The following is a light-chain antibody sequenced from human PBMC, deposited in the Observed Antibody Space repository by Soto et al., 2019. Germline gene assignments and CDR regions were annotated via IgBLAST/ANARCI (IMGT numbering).Light chain of an antibody. CDR2: RAS. CDR3: QQYHIYSWT. Sequence: DIQMTQSPSTLSASVGDRVTITCRASQDIGTWLAWYQQKPEKAPKVLIYRASHLESGVPSRFSASGSGTDFSLTINSLQADDFATYYCQQYHIYSWTFGQGTKVEIK. CDR1: QDIGTW. J-gene: IGKJ1*01. V-gene: IGKV1-5*03.